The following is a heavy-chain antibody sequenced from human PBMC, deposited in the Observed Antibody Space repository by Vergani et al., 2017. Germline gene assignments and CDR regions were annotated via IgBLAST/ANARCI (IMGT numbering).Heavy chain of an antibody. J-gene: IGHJ3*01. CDR2: ISWNRGKI. CDR3: ARGGVVGSTGRTFEF. CDR1: GFVFDEYA. V-gene: IGHV3-9*01. D-gene: IGHD1-26*01. Sequence: EVQLVTSGGGLVQPGGSLRLSCAASGFVFDEYALHWVRQSPGKGLEWVSGISWNRGKIAYADSVKGRFTISRDTAKNSLYLDMSSLRAEDTAVYYCARGGVVGSTGRTFEFWGQGTTVTVSS.